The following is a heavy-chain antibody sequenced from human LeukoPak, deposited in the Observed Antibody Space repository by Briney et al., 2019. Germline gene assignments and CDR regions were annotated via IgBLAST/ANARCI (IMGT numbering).Heavy chain of an antibody. CDR1: GFTVSSCY. D-gene: IGHD6-13*01. V-gene: IGHV3-66*01. J-gene: IGHJ4*02. CDR3: ARGVAAAGTTLDY. CDR2: IYSGGTT. Sequence: GGSLRLSCAASGFTVSSCYMTWVRQAPGKGLEWVSVIYSGGTTYYADSVKGRFTISRDNSKNKLYLQMNSLRDEDTAVYYCARGVAAAGTTLDYWGQGTLVTVSS.